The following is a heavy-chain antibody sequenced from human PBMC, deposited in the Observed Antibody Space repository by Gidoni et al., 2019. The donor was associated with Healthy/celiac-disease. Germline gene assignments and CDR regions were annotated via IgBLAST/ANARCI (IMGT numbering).Heavy chain of an antibody. CDR2: IYTSGRT. CDR1: GGSISSGSYY. Sequence: QVQLQESGPGLVKPSQTLSLTCTVSGGSISSGSYYWSWNRHPSGKGLEWIGRIYTSGRTNYNPSLKSRVTRSVDTSKNQFSLKRSSVTAADTAVYYCARDAAAGAFDYWGQGNLVTVSS. V-gene: IGHV4-61*02. D-gene: IGHD6-13*01. J-gene: IGHJ4*02. CDR3: ARDAAAGAFDY.